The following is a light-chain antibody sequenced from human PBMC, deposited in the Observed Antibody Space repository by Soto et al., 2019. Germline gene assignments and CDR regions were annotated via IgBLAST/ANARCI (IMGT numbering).Light chain of an antibody. CDR3: QQYGNSPIT. CDR2: AAS. Sequence: EIVLTQSPATLSLSPGERATLSCRASQSSNSYLAWYQQKPGQAPRLLIYAASSRATGIPDRFSGSGSGTDFTLTISNLEPGDFAVYFCQQYGNSPITFGQGTRLEIK. J-gene: IGKJ5*01. CDR1: QSSNSY. V-gene: IGKV3-20*01.